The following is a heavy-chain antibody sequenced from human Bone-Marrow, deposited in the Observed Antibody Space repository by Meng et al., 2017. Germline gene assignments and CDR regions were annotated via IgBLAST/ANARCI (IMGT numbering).Heavy chain of an antibody. CDR1: GFTFSTYN. D-gene: IGHD3/OR15-3a*01. J-gene: IGHJ4*02. CDR3: AKGDFD. V-gene: IGHV3-30*18. CDR2: ISFDGNNK. Sequence: VQLLESGGGLVQPGGSLRLSCAASGFTFSTYNMHWVRQAPGKGLEWVAVISFDGNNKYYADSVKGRFTISRDNSKNTLYLQMNSLRLEDTAVYYCAKGDFDWGQGTLVTVSS.